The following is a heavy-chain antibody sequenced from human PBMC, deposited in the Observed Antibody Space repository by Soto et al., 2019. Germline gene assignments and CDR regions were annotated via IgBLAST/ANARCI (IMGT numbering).Heavy chain of an antibody. CDR1: GGTFSSYT. CDR3: AIYSSSWGYYYYGMDV. D-gene: IGHD6-13*01. V-gene: IGHV1-69*02. CDR2: IIPILGIA. Sequence: ASVKVSCKASGGTFSSYTISWVRQAPGQGLEWMGRIIPILGIANYAQKFQGRVTITADKSTSTAYMELSSLRSEDTAVYYCAIYSSSWGYYYYGMDVWGKGTTVTVSS. J-gene: IGHJ6*04.